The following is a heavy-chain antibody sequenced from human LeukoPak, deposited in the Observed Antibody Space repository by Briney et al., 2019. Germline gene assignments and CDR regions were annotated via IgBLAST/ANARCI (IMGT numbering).Heavy chain of an antibody. CDR1: GFTFSSYW. J-gene: IGHJ4*02. Sequence: GGSLRLSCAASGFTFSSYWMSWVRQAPGKGLEWVANIKQDGSEKYYVDSVKGRFTISRDNAKNSLYLQMNSLRAEDTAVYYCARVGTYDSSGYYYSPFDYWGQGTLVTVSS. D-gene: IGHD3-22*01. V-gene: IGHV3-7*01. CDR2: IKQDGSEK. CDR3: ARVGTYDSSGYYYSPFDY.